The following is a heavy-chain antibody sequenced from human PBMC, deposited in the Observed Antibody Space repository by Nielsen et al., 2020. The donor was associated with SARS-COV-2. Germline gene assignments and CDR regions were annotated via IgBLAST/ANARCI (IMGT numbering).Heavy chain of an antibody. J-gene: IGHJ4*02. D-gene: IGHD5-24*01. CDR2: IYDSGNT. V-gene: IGHV4-59*08. Sequence: SETLSLTCTVSGGAISSYYWTWIRQPPEKGLEWIAYIYDSGNTNYNPSLKSRVTISVDTSKNQFSLKLNSVTAADTAVYFCARPERLWGQGSLVIVSS. CDR3: ARPERL. CDR1: GGAISSYY.